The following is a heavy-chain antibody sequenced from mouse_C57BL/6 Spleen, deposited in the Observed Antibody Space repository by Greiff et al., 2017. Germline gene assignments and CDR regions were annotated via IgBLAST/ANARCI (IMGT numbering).Heavy chain of an antibody. Sequence: EAMLVESGEGLVKPGGSLKLSCAASGFTFSSYAMSWVRQTPEKRLEWVAYISSGGDYIYYAATVKGRFTISRDNARNTLYLQMSSLKSEDTAMYYCTRDDYDEGYYFDYWGQGTTLTVSS. CDR2: ISSGGDYI. CDR3: TRDDYDEGYYFDY. V-gene: IGHV5-9-1*02. CDR1: GFTFSSYA. J-gene: IGHJ2*01. D-gene: IGHD2-4*01.